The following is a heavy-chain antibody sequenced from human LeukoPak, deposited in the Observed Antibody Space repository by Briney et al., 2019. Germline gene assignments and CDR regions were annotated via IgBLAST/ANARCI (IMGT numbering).Heavy chain of an antibody. D-gene: IGHD1-26*01. V-gene: IGHV4-39*02. CDR2: IYYSGST. CDR1: GDSTSSDRYY. J-gene: IGHJ4*02. CDR3: ARGRPYSGGYHLDY. Sequence: SETLSLTCTVSGDSTSSDRYYGGWVRQPPGEGLEWIGNIYYSGSTYYNPSLKSRVTMSVDTSKNQFFLKLNSVTAADTAVYYCARGRPYSGGYHLDYWGQGTLVTVSA.